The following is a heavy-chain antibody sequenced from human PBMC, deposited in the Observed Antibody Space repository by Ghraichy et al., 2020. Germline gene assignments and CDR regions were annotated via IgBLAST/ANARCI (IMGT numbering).Heavy chain of an antibody. CDR2: FDPEDGET. J-gene: IGHJ4*02. V-gene: IGHV1-24*01. D-gene: IGHD6-19*01. Sequence: ASVKVSCKVSGYNLTELSMHWERQAPGKGLEWMGGFDPEDGETIYAQKFQGRVTMTEDTSTDTAYMELSSLRSEDTAVYYCASLKEYSSGWPFDYWGQGTLVTVSS. CDR1: GYNLTELS. CDR3: ASLKEYSSGWPFDY.